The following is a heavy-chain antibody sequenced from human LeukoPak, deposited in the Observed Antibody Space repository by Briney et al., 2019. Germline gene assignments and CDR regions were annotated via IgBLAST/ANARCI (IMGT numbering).Heavy chain of an antibody. CDR3: AGDYSSVHYDY. Sequence: PGGSLRLSCAASGFTFSNYRMNWVRQAPGKGLEWVSSIGSRGTYIYYADSVKGRFTISRDNAKNSLYLQMNSLRAEDTAVYYCAGDYSSVHYDYWGQGTLVTVSS. J-gene: IGHJ4*02. CDR1: GFTFSNYR. CDR2: IGSRGTYI. V-gene: IGHV3-21*01. D-gene: IGHD3-22*01.